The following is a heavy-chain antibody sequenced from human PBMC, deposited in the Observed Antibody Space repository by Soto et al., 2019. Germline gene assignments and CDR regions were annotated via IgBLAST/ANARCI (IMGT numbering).Heavy chain of an antibody. D-gene: IGHD3-10*01. CDR1: GYSFTSYW. V-gene: IGHV5-10-1*01. CDR2: IDPSDSYT. CDR3: ARHEGNYFPHPFQH. Sequence: ESLKMSFKCAGYSFTSYWISWVRQIPGKGLEWMGRIDPSDSYTNYSPSFQGHVTISADKSISTAYLQWSSLKASDTAMYYCARHEGNYFPHPFQHWGQGTLVTVSS. J-gene: IGHJ1*01.